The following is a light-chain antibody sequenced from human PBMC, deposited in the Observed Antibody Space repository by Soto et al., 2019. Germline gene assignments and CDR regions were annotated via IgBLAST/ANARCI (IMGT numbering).Light chain of an antibody. CDR1: QSVSSNY. J-gene: IGKJ1*01. V-gene: IGKV3-20*01. CDR3: QHYGSSPET. Sequence: EIVLTQSPGTLSLSPGERATLSCRASQSVSSNYLAWYQQKPGQAPRLLIYGASSRATGIPDRFSGSGSGTDFTLTISRLEPEDFAVYYCQHYGSSPETLGQGTEVDIK. CDR2: GAS.